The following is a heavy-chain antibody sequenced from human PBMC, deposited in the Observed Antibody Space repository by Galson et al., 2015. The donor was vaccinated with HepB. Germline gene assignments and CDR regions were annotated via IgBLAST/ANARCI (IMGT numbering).Heavy chain of an antibody. V-gene: IGHV3-74*01. CDR1: GFTFSSYW. CDR3: ATIAYSSTRVN. CDR2: INSDGSST. J-gene: IGHJ4*02. D-gene: IGHD6-13*01. Sequence: SLRLSCAASGFTFSSYWMHWVRQAPGKGLVWVSRINSDGSSTSYADSVKGRFTISRDNAKNTLYLQMNSLRAEDTAVYYCATIAYSSTRVNWGQGTLVTVSS.